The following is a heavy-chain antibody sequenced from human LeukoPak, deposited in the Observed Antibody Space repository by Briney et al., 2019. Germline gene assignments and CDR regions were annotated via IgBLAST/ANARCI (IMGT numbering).Heavy chain of an antibody. CDR2: IYYSGST. CDR1: GDSISTSNSY. Sequence: SETLSLTCTVSGDSISTSNSYWGWIRQPPGKGLEWIGSIYYSGSTYYNPSLKSRVTISVDTSKNQFSLKLSSVTAADTAVYYCASPRSGYYALNAFDIWGQGTMVTVSS. J-gene: IGHJ3*02. V-gene: IGHV4-39*01. CDR3: ASPRSGYYALNAFDI. D-gene: IGHD1-26*01.